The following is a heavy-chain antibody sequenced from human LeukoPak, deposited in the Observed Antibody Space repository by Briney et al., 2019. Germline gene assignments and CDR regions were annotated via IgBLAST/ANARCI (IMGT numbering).Heavy chain of an antibody. J-gene: IGHJ4*02. Sequence: GGSLRLSCAASGVTLNNYGMHWVRQTPGKGLEWGTFIRYDGSNKYYADSVKGRFSISRDNSKNTLNLQMNSLRPDDTAVYYCAKGGSRGTYYFDYWGRGILVTVSS. V-gene: IGHV3-30*02. CDR1: GVTLNNYG. CDR2: IRYDGSNK. D-gene: IGHD1-26*01. CDR3: AKGGSRGTYYFDY.